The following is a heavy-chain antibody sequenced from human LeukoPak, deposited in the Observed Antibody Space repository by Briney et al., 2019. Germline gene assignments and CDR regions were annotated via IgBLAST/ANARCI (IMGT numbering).Heavy chain of an antibody. V-gene: IGHV1-2*02. Sequence: ASVKVSCKSSGYTFTVYYIHWVREPPGQGLEGGGWINPNIGDTKYAQKFRGRVTVTRDKSISTAYMELSRLTSDDTAVYYCARGYDSGGYYLPDHWGQGTLVTVSS. CDR3: ARGYDSGGYYLPDH. J-gene: IGHJ4*02. CDR1: GYTFTVYY. CDR2: INPNIGDT. D-gene: IGHD3-22*01.